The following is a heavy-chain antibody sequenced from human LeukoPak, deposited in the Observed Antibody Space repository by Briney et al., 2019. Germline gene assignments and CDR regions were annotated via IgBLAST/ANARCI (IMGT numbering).Heavy chain of an antibody. Sequence: SETLSLTGAVYGGSFSGYYWSWIRQPPGKGLEWIGEINHSGSTNYNPSLKSRVTISVDTSKNQFSLKLSSVTAADTAVYYCARGYVYCSGGSCPFWFDPWGQGTLVTVSS. CDR3: ARGYVYCSGGSCPFWFDP. CDR2: INHSGST. J-gene: IGHJ5*02. V-gene: IGHV4-34*01. CDR1: GGSFSGYY. D-gene: IGHD2-15*01.